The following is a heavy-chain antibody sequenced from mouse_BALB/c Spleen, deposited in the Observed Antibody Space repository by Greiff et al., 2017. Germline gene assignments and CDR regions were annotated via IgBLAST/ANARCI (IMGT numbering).Heavy chain of an antibody. CDR3: ARRRGNYDFDV. CDR1: GFSLTGYG. V-gene: IGHV2-6-7*01. CDR2: IWGDGST. J-gene: IGHJ1*01. Sequence: QVQLKQSGPGLVAPSQSLSITCTVPGFSLTGYGVNWVRQPPGKGLEWLGMIWGDGSTDYNSALKSRLSISKDNSKSQVFLKMNSLQTDDTARYYCARRRGNYDFDVWGAGTTVTVSS. D-gene: IGHD2-1*01.